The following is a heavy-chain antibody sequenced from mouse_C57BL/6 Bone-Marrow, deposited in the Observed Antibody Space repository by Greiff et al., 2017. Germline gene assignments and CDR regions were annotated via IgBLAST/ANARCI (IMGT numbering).Heavy chain of an antibody. CDR2: IYPRSGNT. J-gene: IGHJ3*01. V-gene: IGHV1-81*01. Sequence: VQLQESGAELARPGASVKLSCKASGYTFTSYGISWVKQRTGQGLEWIGEIYPRSGNTYYNEKFKGKATLTADKSSSTAYMGLRSLTSEDSAVYFCATRRAYWGQGTLVTVSA. CDR1: GYTFTSYG. CDR3: ATRRAY.